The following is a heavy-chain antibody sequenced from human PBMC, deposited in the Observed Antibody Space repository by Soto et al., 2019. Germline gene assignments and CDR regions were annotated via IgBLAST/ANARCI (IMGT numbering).Heavy chain of an antibody. CDR3: VKESYYDFWSTYCTGAGAFDF. CDR1: GFTFGDYA. J-gene: IGHJ3*01. Sequence: PGGSLRLSCAASGFTFGDYATDWVRHVPGGGLGWVSGIRRKRAGRKYADTGKGRFTISRHNAKNFLHLQMDSLSDEDTALYFCVKESYYDFWSTYCTGAGAFDFWGQGTLVTVSS. D-gene: IGHD3-3*01. CDR2: IRRKRAGR. V-gene: IGHV3-9*01.